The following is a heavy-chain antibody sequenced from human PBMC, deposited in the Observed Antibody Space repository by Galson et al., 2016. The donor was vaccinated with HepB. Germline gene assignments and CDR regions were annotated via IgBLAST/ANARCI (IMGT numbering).Heavy chain of an antibody. CDR2: ISAYNGNT. CDR1: GYTFTSYG. V-gene: IGHV1-18*01. CDR3: VYYCARDCSGGTCYGTT. D-gene: IGHD2-15*01. J-gene: IGHJ5*02. Sequence: SVKVSCKASGYTFTSYGISWVRQAPGQGLEWMGWISAYNGNTNYAQKHQGRVTMTTDTSTSTAYMELRSLRSDDTADDTAVYYCARDCSGGTCYGTTWGQGTLVTVSS.